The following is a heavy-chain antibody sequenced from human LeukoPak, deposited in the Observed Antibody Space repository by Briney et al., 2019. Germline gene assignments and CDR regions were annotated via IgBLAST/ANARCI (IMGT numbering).Heavy chain of an antibody. J-gene: IGHJ4*02. CDR3: ARGFRGDNFDY. CDR1: GAFISNYY. CDR2: MYHSGST. Sequence: SETQSLTCTVSGAFISNYYWSWIRQPPGKGLEWIGTMYHSGSTDYNPSLKSRVTISVDTSKNQFSLKLSSVTAADTAVYFCARGFRGDNFDYWGQGTLVTVSS. V-gene: IGHV4-59*08. D-gene: IGHD7-27*01.